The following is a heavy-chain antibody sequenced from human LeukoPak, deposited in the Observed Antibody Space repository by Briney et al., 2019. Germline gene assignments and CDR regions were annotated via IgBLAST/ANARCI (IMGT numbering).Heavy chain of an antibody. V-gene: IGHV3-23*01. D-gene: IGHD6-13*01. J-gene: IGHJ6*02. Sequence: GGSLRLSCAASGFTFSSYAMSWVRQAPGKGLEWVSAISGSGGSTYYADSVKGRFTISRDNSKNTLYLQMNSLRAEDTAVYYCAKDEQQPDSIYYYYGMDVWGQGTTVTVSS. CDR2: ISGSGGST. CDR1: GFTFSSYA. CDR3: AKDEQQPDSIYYYYGMDV.